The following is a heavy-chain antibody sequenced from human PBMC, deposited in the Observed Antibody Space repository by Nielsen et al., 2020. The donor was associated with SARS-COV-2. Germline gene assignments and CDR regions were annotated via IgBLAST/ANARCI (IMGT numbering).Heavy chain of an antibody. Sequence: ASVKVSCKASGYTFTGYYMHWVRQAPGQGLEWMGWMNPNSGNTGYAQKFQGRVTMTRNTSISTAYMELSSLRSEDTAVYYCARGFTRAAAGAYWGQGTLVTVSS. D-gene: IGHD6-13*01. CDR2: MNPNSGNT. CDR3: ARGFTRAAAGAY. CDR1: GYTFTGYY. V-gene: IGHV1-8*02. J-gene: IGHJ4*02.